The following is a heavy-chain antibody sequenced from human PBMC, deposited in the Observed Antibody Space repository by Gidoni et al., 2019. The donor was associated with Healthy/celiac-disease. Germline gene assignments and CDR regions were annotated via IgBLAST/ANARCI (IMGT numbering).Heavy chain of an antibody. CDR1: GFTFSSYA. Sequence: EVQLLESGGGLVQPGGSLRLSCAASGFTFSSYAMSWVRQAPGKGLEWVSAISGSGGSTYYADAVKGRFTISRDNSKNTLYLQMNSLRAEDTAVYYCAKVLSRGSDVDYWGQGTLVTVSS. CDR2: ISGSGGST. V-gene: IGHV3-23*01. D-gene: IGHD1-26*01. J-gene: IGHJ4*02. CDR3: AKVLSRGSDVDY.